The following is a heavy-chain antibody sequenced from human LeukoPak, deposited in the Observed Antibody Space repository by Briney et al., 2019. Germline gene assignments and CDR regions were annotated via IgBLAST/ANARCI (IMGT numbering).Heavy chain of an antibody. CDR3: ASSSTAMVTPFDY. Sequence: PSETLSLTCTVSGGSISSSTYYWGWIRQPPGKGLEWIGSIYYSGSTYYNPSLKRRVTISVDTSKNQFSLKLSSVTAADTAVYYCASSSTAMVTPFDYWGQGTLVTVSS. CDR1: GGSISSSTYY. V-gene: IGHV4-39*01. CDR2: IYYSGST. D-gene: IGHD5-18*01. J-gene: IGHJ4*02.